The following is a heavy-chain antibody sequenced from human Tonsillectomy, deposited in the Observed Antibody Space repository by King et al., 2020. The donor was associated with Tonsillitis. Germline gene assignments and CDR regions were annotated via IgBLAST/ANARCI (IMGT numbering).Heavy chain of an antibody. CDR3: AREKVNYGFDY. V-gene: IGHV3-33*01. Sequence: QVQLVESGGGVVQPGRSLRLSCAASGFTFSTYGMHWVRQAPGKGLEWVAVIFFDGSEIYYADSVKGRFTISRDNDKNTLYLQMNSLGADDMAMYFCAREKVNYGFDYWGQGTLVTVSS. CDR1: GFTFSTYG. CDR2: IFFDGSEI. D-gene: IGHD4-17*01. J-gene: IGHJ4*02.